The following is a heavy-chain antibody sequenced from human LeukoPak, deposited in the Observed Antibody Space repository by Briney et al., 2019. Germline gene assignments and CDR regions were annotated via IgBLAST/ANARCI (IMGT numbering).Heavy chain of an antibody. J-gene: IGHJ1*01. CDR1: GYTFTGYY. D-gene: IGHD6-13*01. V-gene: IGHV1-46*01. CDR2: INPSGGST. CDR3: ARDTLAAAGFSAEYFQH. Sequence: ASVKVSCKASGYTFTGYYMHWVRQAPGQGLEWMGIINPSGGSTSYAQKFQGRVTMTRDTSTSTVYMELSSLRSEDTAVYYCARDTLAAAGFSAEYFQHWGQGTLVTVSS.